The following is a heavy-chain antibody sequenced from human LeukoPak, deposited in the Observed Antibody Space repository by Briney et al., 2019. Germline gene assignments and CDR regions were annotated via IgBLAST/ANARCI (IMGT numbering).Heavy chain of an antibody. J-gene: IGHJ6*03. V-gene: IGHV4-34*01. CDR3: ARILFGELLSPYMDV. CDR1: GGSFSGYY. Sequence: SETLSLTCAVYGGSFSGYYWSWIRQPPGKGLEWIGEINHSGSTYYNPSLKSRVTISVDTSKNQFSLKLSSVTAADTAVYYCARILFGELLSPYMDVWGKGTTVTISS. CDR2: INHSGST. D-gene: IGHD3-10*02.